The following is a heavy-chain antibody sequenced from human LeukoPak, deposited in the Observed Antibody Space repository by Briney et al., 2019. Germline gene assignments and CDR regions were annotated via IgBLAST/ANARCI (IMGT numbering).Heavy chain of an antibody. CDR2: IIPIFGTA. D-gene: IGHD2-2*01. J-gene: IGHJ6*02. V-gene: IGHV1-69*13. CDR3: ARRCSSTSCYSGYYYYGMDV. Sequence: ASVKVSCKASGYTFTSYGITWVRQAPGQGLEWMGGIIPIFGTANYAQKFQGRVTITADESTSTAYMELSSLRSEDTAVYYCARRCSSTSCYSGYYYYGMDVWGQGTTVTVSS. CDR1: GYTFTSYG.